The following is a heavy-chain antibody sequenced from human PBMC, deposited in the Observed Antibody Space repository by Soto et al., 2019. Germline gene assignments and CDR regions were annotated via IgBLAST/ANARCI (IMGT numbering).Heavy chain of an antibody. J-gene: IGHJ4*02. Sequence: VASVKVSCKASGYTFTSYYMHWVRQAPGQGLEWMGIINPSGGSTSYAQKFQGRVTMTRDTSTSTVYMELSSLRSEDTAVYYCAGQPYLEDFWSGYLAGWGQGTLVTVSS. CDR2: INPSGGST. D-gene: IGHD3-3*01. V-gene: IGHV1-46*01. CDR1: GYTFTSYY. CDR3: AGQPYLEDFWSGYLAG.